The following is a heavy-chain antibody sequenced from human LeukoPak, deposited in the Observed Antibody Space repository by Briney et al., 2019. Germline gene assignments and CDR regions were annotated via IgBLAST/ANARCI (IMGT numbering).Heavy chain of an antibody. Sequence: PSETLSLTCTVSGGSINSYYWSWIRQPPGKGLEWIGYIYYSGSTNYNPSLKSRVTISVDTSKNQFSLKLSSVTAADTAVYYCARGPSSAAFDIWGQGTMVTVSS. CDR3: ARGPSSAAFDI. CDR2: IYYSGST. J-gene: IGHJ3*02. CDR1: GGSINSYY. D-gene: IGHD3-22*01. V-gene: IGHV4-59*01.